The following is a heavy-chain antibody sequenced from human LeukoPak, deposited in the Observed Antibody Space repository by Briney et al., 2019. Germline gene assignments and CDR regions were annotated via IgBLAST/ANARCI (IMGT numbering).Heavy chain of an antibody. D-gene: IGHD3-22*01. V-gene: IGHV3-48*03. J-gene: IGHJ5*02. CDR3: AKEQPTYYYDSSVSFDP. Sequence: GGSLRLSCAASGFTFSSYEMNWVRQAPGKGLEWVSYISSSGSTIYYADSVKGRFTISRDNAKNSLYLQMNSLRAEDTAVYYCAKEQPTYYYDSSVSFDPWGQGTLVTVSS. CDR2: ISSSGSTI. CDR1: GFTFSSYE.